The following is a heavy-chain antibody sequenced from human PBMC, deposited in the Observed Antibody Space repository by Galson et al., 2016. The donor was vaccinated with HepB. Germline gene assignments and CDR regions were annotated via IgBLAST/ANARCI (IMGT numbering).Heavy chain of an antibody. Sequence: CAISGDSVSSNSAAWNRIRQSPSRGLEWLGRTYYRSKWYNEYAVSVKSRITINPDTSKNQFSLQLNSVTPEDTAVYYCARDLREALAGTGYYYYGLDVWGQGTTVTVSS. V-gene: IGHV6-1*01. J-gene: IGHJ6*02. CDR2: TYYRSKWYN. D-gene: IGHD6-19*01. CDR1: GDSVSSNSAA. CDR3: ARDLREALAGTGYYYYGLDV.